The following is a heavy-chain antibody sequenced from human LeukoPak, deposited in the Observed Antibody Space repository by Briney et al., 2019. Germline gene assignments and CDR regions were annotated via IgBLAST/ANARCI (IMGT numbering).Heavy chain of an antibody. D-gene: IGHD5-12*01. CDR1: GYTFTSYD. J-gene: IGHJ4*02. V-gene: IGHV1-8*01. Sequence: ASVKVSFKASGYTFTSYDINWVRQATAQGLEWMGWMNPNSGNTGYAQKFQGRVTMTRNTSISTAYMELSSLRSEDTAVYYCARGFELNKLGVATNFDYWGQGTLVTVSS. CDR2: MNPNSGNT. CDR3: ARGFELNKLGVATNFDY.